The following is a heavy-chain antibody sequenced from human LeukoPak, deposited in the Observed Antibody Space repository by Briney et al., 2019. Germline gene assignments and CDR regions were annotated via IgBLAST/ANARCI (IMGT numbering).Heavy chain of an antibody. CDR2: ISGSGDST. D-gene: IGHD3-3*01. Sequence: NPGGSLRLSCAASGFTFSNSGMNWVRQAPGKGLEWVSTISGSGDSTYYADSVKGRFTTSRDNSKNTLYLQMNSLRAEDTAAYYCAKGAYYADWGQGTLVTVSS. V-gene: IGHV3-23*01. CDR3: AKGAYYAD. CDR1: GFTFSNSG. J-gene: IGHJ4*02.